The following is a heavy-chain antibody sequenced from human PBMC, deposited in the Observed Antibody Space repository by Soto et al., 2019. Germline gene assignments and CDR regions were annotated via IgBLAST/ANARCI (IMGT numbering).Heavy chain of an antibody. J-gene: IGHJ4*02. Sequence: GRSLRLSCAASGFTVSSNYMSWVRQAPGKGLEWVARIRGKVNNYATTYAVSVRGRFTISRDDSRNTAYLQMDSLKTEDTAVYYCTRHPPSYYDSHGYFDYWGQGNVVTVS. CDR2: IRGKVNNYAT. CDR1: GFTVSSNY. CDR3: TRHPPSYYDSHGYFDY. D-gene: IGHD3-22*01. V-gene: IGHV3-73*01.